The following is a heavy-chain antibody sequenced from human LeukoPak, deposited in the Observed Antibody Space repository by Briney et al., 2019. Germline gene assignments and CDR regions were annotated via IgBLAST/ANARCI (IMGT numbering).Heavy chain of an antibody. Sequence: GSLRLSCAASGFTFSDYYMSWIRQAPGKGLEWIGEIYHSGSTNYNPSLKSRVTISVDKSKNQFSLKLSSVTAADTAVYYCARDLGYGPLDVWGQGTTVTASS. CDR1: GFTFSDYY. CDR2: IYHSGST. D-gene: IGHD5-18*01. J-gene: IGHJ6*02. CDR3: ARDLGYGPLDV. V-gene: IGHV4-34*01.